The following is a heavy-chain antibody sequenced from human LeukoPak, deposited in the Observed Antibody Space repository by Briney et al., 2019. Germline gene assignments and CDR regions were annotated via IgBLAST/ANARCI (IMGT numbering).Heavy chain of an antibody. J-gene: IGHJ2*01. CDR1: GGSISSYY. V-gene: IGHV4-38-2*02. D-gene: IGHD3-10*01. Sequence: PSETLSLTCTVSGGSISSYYWSWIRQPPGKGLEWIGSIYHSGSTYYNPSLKSRVTISVDTSKNQFSLKLSSVTAADTAVYYCARVITINWYFDLWGRGTLVTVSS. CDR2: IYHSGST. CDR3: ARVITINWYFDL.